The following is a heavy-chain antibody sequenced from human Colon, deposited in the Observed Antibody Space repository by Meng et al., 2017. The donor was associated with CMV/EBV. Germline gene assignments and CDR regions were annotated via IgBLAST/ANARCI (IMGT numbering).Heavy chain of an antibody. CDR2: TSYDGSDK. Sequence: GESLKISCAASGFTFSDYGMHWVRQAPGKGLEWVAFTSYDGSDKYYADSVKGRFTISRDNSKNTLYLQMNNLRAEDTAVYYCAAGKGGYCSSTSCYDWFDPWGQGTLVTVSS. CDR1: GFTFSDYG. CDR3: AAGKGGYCSSTSCYDWFDP. V-gene: IGHV3-30*02. D-gene: IGHD2-2*01. J-gene: IGHJ5*02.